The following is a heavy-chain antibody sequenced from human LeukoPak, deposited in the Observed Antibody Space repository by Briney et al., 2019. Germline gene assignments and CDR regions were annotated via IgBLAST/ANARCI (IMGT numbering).Heavy chain of an antibody. V-gene: IGHV3-11*04. CDR2: ISSSGSTI. J-gene: IGHJ5*02. Sequence: GGSLRLSCAASGFTFSDYYMSWIRQAPGKGLEWVSYISSSGSTIYYADSVKGRFTISRDNAKNSLYLQMNSLRAKDTAVYYCAREKGITMIRGVHASWFDPWGQGILVTVSS. CDR1: GFTFSDYY. D-gene: IGHD3-10*01. CDR3: AREKGITMIRGVHASWFDP.